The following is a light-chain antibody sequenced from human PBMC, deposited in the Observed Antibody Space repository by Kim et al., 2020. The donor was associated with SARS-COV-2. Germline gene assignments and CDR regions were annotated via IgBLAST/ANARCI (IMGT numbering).Light chain of an antibody. Sequence: SYELTQPPSLSVSPGQTASITCSGDKLGDKYASWYQQRPGQSPVLVISQNNRRPSGIPERFSGSNSGNTATLTISGTQVMDEADYYCHAWDRNTAIFGGGTKLTVL. J-gene: IGLJ2*01. CDR1: KLGDKY. CDR3: HAWDRNTAI. V-gene: IGLV3-1*01. CDR2: QNN.